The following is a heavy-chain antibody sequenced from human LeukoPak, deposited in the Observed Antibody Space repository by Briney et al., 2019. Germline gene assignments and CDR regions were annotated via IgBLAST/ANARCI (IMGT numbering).Heavy chain of an antibody. CDR1: GFTFGSYS. D-gene: IGHD6-19*01. CDR2: ISSSSSTI. CDR3: ARLPSIAVAGLDDAFDI. V-gene: IGHV3-48*02. Sequence: GGSLRLSCAASGFTFGSYSMNWVRQAPGKGLEWVSYISSSSSTIYYADSVKGRFTISRDNAKNSLYLQMNSLRDEDTAVYYCARLPSIAVAGLDDAFDIWGQGTMVTVSS. J-gene: IGHJ3*02.